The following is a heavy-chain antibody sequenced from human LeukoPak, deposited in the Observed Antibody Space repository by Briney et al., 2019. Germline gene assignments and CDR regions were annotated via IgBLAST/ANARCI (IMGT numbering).Heavy chain of an antibody. J-gene: IGHJ4*02. Sequence: GESLKISCKGSGYGFTSYWIGWVRQMPGRGLEWMGIIYPGDSDTRYSPSFQGQVTISADKSISTAYLQWSSLKASDTAIYYCARLVGILTGPIDYWGQGTLVTVSS. CDR1: GYGFTSYW. D-gene: IGHD3-9*01. CDR3: ARLVGILTGPIDY. V-gene: IGHV5-51*01. CDR2: IYPGDSDT.